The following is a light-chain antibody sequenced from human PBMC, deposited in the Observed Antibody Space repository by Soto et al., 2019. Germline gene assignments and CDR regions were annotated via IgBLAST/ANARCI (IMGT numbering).Light chain of an antibody. CDR1: PSVTNF. CDR2: GAF. CDR3: QQRNVWQPVP. Sequence: SVFTRSPAPLSLSPGERATLSCRASPSVTNFLSWYQQKPGQAPRLLIYGAFNRATGIPARFSGSGSGTDFTLTISSLEPEDSAVYYCQQRNVWQPVPFGQGTRPEIK. V-gene: IGKV3D-11*02. J-gene: IGKJ5*01.